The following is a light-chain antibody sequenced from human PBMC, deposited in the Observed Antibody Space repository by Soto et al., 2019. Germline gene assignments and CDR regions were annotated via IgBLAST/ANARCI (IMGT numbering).Light chain of an antibody. Sequence: AIRMTQSPSSFSASTGDRVTITCRASQGISSYLAWYQQKPGKAPKLLIYAASTLQSGVPSRFSGSGSGTDFNFHLSRLQSEDFATYYCQQYYSYPYTFGQGTKLEIK. J-gene: IGKJ2*01. CDR3: QQYYSYPYT. V-gene: IGKV1-8*01. CDR1: QGISSY. CDR2: AAS.